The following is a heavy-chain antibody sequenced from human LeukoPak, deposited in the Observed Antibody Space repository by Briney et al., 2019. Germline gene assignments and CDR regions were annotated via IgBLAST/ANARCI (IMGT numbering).Heavy chain of an antibody. CDR1: GYTFTGYY. CDR3: ARQKGTYYDILTGYHPGY. J-gene: IGHJ4*02. Sequence: ASVKVSCKASGYTFTGYYMHWVRQAPGQGLEWMGRINPNSGGTNYAQKFQGRVTMTRDTSISTAYMELSRLRSDDTAVYYCARQKGTYYDILTGYHPGYWDQGTLVTVSS. CDR2: INPNSGGT. D-gene: IGHD3-9*01. V-gene: IGHV1-2*06.